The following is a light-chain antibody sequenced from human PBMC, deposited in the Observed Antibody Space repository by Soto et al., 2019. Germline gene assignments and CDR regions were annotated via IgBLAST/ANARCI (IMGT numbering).Light chain of an antibody. Sequence: EVVLTQSPGTLSLSPGERATLSCRASQSVSSTYLAWYQQKPSQSPRLLIYSTSSRATVIPDRFSGSGSGTDFSFTISRLEPEDFAVYYCQQYGRSPNTFGQGTKLEI. CDR3: QQYGRSPNT. CDR1: QSVSSTY. CDR2: STS. J-gene: IGKJ2*01. V-gene: IGKV3-20*01.